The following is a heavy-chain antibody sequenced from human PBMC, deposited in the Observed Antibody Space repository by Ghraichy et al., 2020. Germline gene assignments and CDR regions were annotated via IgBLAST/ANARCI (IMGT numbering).Heavy chain of an antibody. J-gene: IGHJ4*02. D-gene: IGHD3-9*01. Sequence: SETLSLTCTVSGGSISSSSYYWGWIRQPPGKGLEWIGSIYYSGSTYYNPSLKSRVTISVDTSKNQFSLKLSSVTAADTAVYYCARLCDILTGYNQYYFDYWGQGTLVTVSS. CDR2: IYYSGST. CDR3: ARLCDILTGYNQYYFDY. CDR1: GGSISSSSYY. V-gene: IGHV4-39*01.